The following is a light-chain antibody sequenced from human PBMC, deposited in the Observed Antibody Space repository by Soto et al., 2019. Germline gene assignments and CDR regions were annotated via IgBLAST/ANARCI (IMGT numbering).Light chain of an antibody. Sequence: QSVVPQPPSASGTPGQGVTSSCSGSSSNIGVNTVNWYQQLPGTAPKLLIYSNNLRPSGVPDRFSGSKSGTSASLAISGLQSEDGADYHCASWDDSLNGVVFGGGTKLTVL. V-gene: IGLV1-44*01. J-gene: IGLJ2*01. CDR3: ASWDDSLNGVV. CDR2: SNN. CDR1: SSNIGVNT.